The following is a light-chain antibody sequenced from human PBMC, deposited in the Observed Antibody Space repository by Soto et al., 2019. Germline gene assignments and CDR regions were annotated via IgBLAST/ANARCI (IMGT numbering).Light chain of an antibody. V-gene: IGKV3-20*01. J-gene: IGKJ1*01. CDR3: HRYVTPPWT. CDR1: QTVSGSY. Sequence: EIVLTQSPGTLSLSPGERATLSCRASQTVSGSYLAWYQQKPGQAPRLLIYVASRRATGIPDRFSGSGSGTDFTLTISRVEPEDCAVYYGHRYVTPPWTLGQGTKVEIK. CDR2: VAS.